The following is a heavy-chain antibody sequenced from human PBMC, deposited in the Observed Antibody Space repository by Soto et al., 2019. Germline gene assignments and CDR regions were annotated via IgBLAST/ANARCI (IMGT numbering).Heavy chain of an antibody. V-gene: IGHV4-30-4*01. Sequence: QVQLQESGPGLVKPSQTLSLTCTVSGGSISSGDYYWSWIRQPPGKGLEWIGYIYDSGSTSYNPSLKSRVTISIDTSKKQFSLKLSSVTAADTAVYYCAACLGAHWYFDLWGRGTLVTVSS. CDR1: GGSISSGDYY. CDR3: AACLGAHWYFDL. CDR2: IYDSGST. D-gene: IGHD1-26*01. J-gene: IGHJ2*01.